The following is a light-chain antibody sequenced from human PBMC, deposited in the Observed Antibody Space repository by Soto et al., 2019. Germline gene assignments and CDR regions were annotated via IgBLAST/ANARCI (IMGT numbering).Light chain of an antibody. CDR3: QQYGSSTYT. Sequence: EIVLTQSPGTLSLSPGERATLSCRASQSVSSNYLAWYQQKPGQAPRLLIYGASSRATGIPDRFSGSGSGTDFTLTISRLEPADFAVYYCQQYGSSTYTFGQGTKLEIK. J-gene: IGKJ2*01. V-gene: IGKV3-20*01. CDR1: QSVSSNY. CDR2: GAS.